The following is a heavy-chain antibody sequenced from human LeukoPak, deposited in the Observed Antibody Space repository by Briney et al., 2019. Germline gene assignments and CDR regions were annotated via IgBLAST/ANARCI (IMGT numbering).Heavy chain of an antibody. Sequence: PSETLSLTCTVSGGSISSYYWSWIRQPPGKGLEWIGYIYYSGSTNYNPSLKSRVTISVDTSKNQFSLKLSSVTAADTAVYYCARWNRVCSGGSCYYWFDPWGQGTLVTVSS. D-gene: IGHD2-15*01. V-gene: IGHV4-59*01. CDR3: ARWNRVCSGGSCYYWFDP. CDR1: GGSISSYY. J-gene: IGHJ5*02. CDR2: IYYSGST.